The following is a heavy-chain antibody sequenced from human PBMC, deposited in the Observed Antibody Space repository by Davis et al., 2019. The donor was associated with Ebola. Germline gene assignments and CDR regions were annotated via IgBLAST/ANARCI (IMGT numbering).Heavy chain of an antibody. CDR1: GGTFSAYS. CDR2: IIPNRGLA. V-gene: IGHV1-69*02. Sequence: SVKVSCKASGGTFSAYSISWVRQAPGQGLEWMGRIIPNRGLADYAQKFQGRVIITADKSTNTAFMELSSLRSEDTAMYYCARTTYYYDSRGYTYYYYYGMSVWGQGTTVTVSS. D-gene: IGHD3-22*01. CDR3: ARTTYYYDSRGYTYYYYYGMSV. J-gene: IGHJ6*02.